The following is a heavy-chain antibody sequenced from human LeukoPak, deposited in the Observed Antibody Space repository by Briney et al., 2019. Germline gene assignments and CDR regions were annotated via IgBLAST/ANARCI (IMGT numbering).Heavy chain of an antibody. V-gene: IGHV3-23*01. Sequence: GGSLRLSCAASGFTVSTNYMSWVRQAPGKGLEWVSAISAGGGSTYYADSVKGRFTISRDNAKNSLYLQMNSLRAEDTAVYYCARVGIAAAVFDYWGQGTLVTVSS. D-gene: IGHD6-13*01. CDR3: ARVGIAAAVFDY. CDR2: ISAGGGST. J-gene: IGHJ4*02. CDR1: GFTVSTNY.